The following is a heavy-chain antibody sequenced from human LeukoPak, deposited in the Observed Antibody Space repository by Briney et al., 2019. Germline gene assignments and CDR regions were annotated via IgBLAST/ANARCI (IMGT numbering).Heavy chain of an antibody. V-gene: IGHV3-53*01. CDR3: ARDADSSGYYYDMDV. Sequence: GGSLRLSCAASGFTASSNYMSWVPQAPGKGLGWVSVIYSGGSTYYADSVKGRFTISRDNSKNTLYLQMNSLRAEDTAVYYCARDADSSGYYYDMDVWGKGTTVTVSS. D-gene: IGHD3-22*01. CDR1: GFTASSNY. J-gene: IGHJ6*03. CDR2: IYSGGST.